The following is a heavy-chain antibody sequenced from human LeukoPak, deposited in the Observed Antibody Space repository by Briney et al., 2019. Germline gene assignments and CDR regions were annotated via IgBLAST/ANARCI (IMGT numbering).Heavy chain of an antibody. V-gene: IGHV3-72*01. CDR2: TRNKASSYTT. CDR3: VRVYASGSPSVDV. CDR1: GFTFSSYA. Sequence: SGGSLRLSCAASGFTFSSYAVSWVRQAPGKGLEWVGRTRNKASSYTTDYAASVKGRLTISRDDSKNPLYLQMNSLKTEDTAVYYCVRVYASGSPSVDVWGQGTMVTVSS. J-gene: IGHJ3*01. D-gene: IGHD3-3*01.